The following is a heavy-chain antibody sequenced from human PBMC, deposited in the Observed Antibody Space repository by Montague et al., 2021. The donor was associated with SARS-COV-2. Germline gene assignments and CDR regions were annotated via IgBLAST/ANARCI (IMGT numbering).Heavy chain of an antibody. V-gene: IGHV3-43*01. CDR3: AQGIGDSRSFLEF. Sequence: SLRLSCAASGFTFDDYTMHWVRQVPGKGLQWVSLISWDGTTTHYAESVEGRFTISRGNSISSLYLQMSSLRNDDTGLYYCAQGIGDSRSFLEFWGQGTLLTVSS. CDR2: ISWDGTTT. J-gene: IGHJ4*02. CDR1: GFTFDDYT. D-gene: IGHD6-13*01.